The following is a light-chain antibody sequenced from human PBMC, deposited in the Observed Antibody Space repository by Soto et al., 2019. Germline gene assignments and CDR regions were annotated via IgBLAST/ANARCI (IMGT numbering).Light chain of an antibody. J-gene: IGKJ4*01. CDR3: QHRRNLPLT. Sequence: EIVLKQSPGTLSLSPGETATLSCRASQSVNNQLAWYQQKPGQAPRLLIYEASTSATGIPARISGSGSGADFTLTISSLEPEDVAVYYCQHRRNLPLTFGGGTKVEIK. V-gene: IGKV3-11*01. CDR2: EAS. CDR1: QSVNNQ.